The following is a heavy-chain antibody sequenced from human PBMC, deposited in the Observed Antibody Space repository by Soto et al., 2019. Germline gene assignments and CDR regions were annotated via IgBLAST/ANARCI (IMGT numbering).Heavy chain of an antibody. CDR3: ARERCSGGSCYWFDYYYGMDV. V-gene: IGHV3-33*01. J-gene: IGHJ6*02. CDR2: IWYDGSNK. D-gene: IGHD2-15*01. CDR1: GFTFSSYG. Sequence: QVQLVESGGGVVQPGRSLRLSCAASGFTFSSYGMHWVRQAPGKGLEWVAVIWYDGSNKYYADSVKGRFTISRDNSKNXLXLXXNSLRAEDTAVYYCARERCSGGSCYWFDYYYGMDVWGQGTTVTVSS.